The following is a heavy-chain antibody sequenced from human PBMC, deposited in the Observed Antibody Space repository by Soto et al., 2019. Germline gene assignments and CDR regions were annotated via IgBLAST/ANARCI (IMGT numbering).Heavy chain of an antibody. CDR2: IFSSGST. CDR3: ARVGYCSSTPCWPIGYFEY. D-gene: IGHD2-2*01. V-gene: IGHV4-59*01. CDR1: GDSISSFY. Sequence: QVQLQESGPGLVKPSETLSLTCTVSGDSISSFYWTWIRQPPGKGLEWVGYIFSSGSTNYNPSLKSQVTISVDTSENQFSLKLTSATAADTAVYYCARVGYCSSTPCWPIGYFEYWGQGTLVTVSS. J-gene: IGHJ4*02.